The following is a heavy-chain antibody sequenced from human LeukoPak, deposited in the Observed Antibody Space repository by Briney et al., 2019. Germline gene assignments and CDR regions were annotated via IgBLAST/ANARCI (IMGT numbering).Heavy chain of an antibody. Sequence: GGSLRLSCAASGFTFSSYEMNWVRQAPGKGLEWVSYISSSGRTMYYADSVKGRFTISRDNAKNSLSLQMNSLRAEDTAVYYCAREAVGFRGLDYWGQGTLVTVSS. CDR2: ISSSGRTM. D-gene: IGHD1-26*01. J-gene: IGHJ4*02. CDR1: GFTFSSYE. V-gene: IGHV3-48*03. CDR3: AREAVGFRGLDY.